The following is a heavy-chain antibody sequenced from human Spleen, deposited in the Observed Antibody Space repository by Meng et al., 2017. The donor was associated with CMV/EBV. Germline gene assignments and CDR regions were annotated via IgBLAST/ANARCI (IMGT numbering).Heavy chain of an antibody. CDR2: IYYSGST. CDR1: GGSISSGDYY. CDR3: ARDRDSSGYYSDY. Sequence: VQPQESGPGLVKPSQTLSLTCTVSGGSISSGDYYWSWIRQPPGKGLEWIGYIYYSGSTYYNPSLKSRVTISVDTSKNQFSLKLSSVTAADTAVYYCARDRDSSGYYSDYWGQGTLVTVSS. D-gene: IGHD3-22*01. V-gene: IGHV4-30-4*08. J-gene: IGHJ4*02.